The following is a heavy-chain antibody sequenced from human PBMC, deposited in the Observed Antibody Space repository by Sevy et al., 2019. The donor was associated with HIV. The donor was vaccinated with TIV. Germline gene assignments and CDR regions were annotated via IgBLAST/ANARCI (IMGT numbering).Heavy chain of an antibody. CDR3: ARATGMAVAGTGRYFDF. J-gene: IGHJ4*01. Sequence: ASVKVSCKISGYKVDMYGIAWVRQAPGQGLEWMGWISTYNGNTNYAQNFQGRVTMTTDTSTSVFYMELGGLRPNDTAVYYCARATGMAVAGTGRYFDFWGQGTLVTVSS. CDR1: GYKVDMYG. CDR2: ISTYNGNT. V-gene: IGHV1-18*04. D-gene: IGHD6-19*01.